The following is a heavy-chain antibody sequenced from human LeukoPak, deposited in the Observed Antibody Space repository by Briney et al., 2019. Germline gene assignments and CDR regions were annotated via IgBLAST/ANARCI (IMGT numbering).Heavy chain of an antibody. Sequence: GGSLRLSCAASGFTFSSYAMSWVRQAPGKGLEWVSAISGSGGSTYYADSVKGRFTISRDNSKNTLYLQMNSLRAEDTAVYYCAKDGTYYYDSSGCRYFDYWGQGTQVTVSS. CDR2: ISGSGGST. V-gene: IGHV3-23*01. CDR1: GFTFSSYA. CDR3: AKDGTYYYDSSGCRYFDY. D-gene: IGHD3-22*01. J-gene: IGHJ4*02.